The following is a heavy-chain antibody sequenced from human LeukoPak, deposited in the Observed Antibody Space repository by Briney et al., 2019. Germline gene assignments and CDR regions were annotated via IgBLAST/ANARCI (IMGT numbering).Heavy chain of an antibody. CDR1: GFTFSSYA. Sequence: GGSLRLSCAASGFTFSSYAMSWVHQAPGKGLEWVATISGSGDNIYYADSVKGRFTVSRDNSKDTSYLQLNTLRADDTALYYCGKGSGSGTYFVWGQGTLVTVSS. CDR2: ISGSGDNI. V-gene: IGHV3-23*01. CDR3: GKGSGSGTYFV. J-gene: IGHJ4*02. D-gene: IGHD3-10*01.